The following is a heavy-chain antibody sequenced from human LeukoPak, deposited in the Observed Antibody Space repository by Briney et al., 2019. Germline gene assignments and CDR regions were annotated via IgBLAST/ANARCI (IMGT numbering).Heavy chain of an antibody. V-gene: IGHV1-24*01. Sequence: ASVKVSCKASGYTFTDYYMHWVRPAPGKGLEWMGGFDPEDGETIYAQKFQGRVTMTEDTSTDTAYMELSSLRSEDTAVYYCATRGLWVGATRDFDYWGQGTLVTVSS. J-gene: IGHJ4*02. CDR3: ATRGLWVGATRDFDY. CDR2: FDPEDGET. CDR1: GYTFTDYY. D-gene: IGHD1-26*01.